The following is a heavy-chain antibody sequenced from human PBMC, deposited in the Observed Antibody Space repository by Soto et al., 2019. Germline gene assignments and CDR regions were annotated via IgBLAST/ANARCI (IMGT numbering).Heavy chain of an antibody. J-gene: IGHJ5*02. CDR2: IIPIFGTP. CDR1: GGTFSRNS. V-gene: IGHV1-69*13. CDR3: ARPIQLYFDTSAQSAWFDP. Sequence: ASVKVSCKASGGTFSRNSISWVRQAPGQGLEWMGGIIPIFGTPNYAQKFQGRLTITADESTSTAYMELSSLRSDDTAVYYCARPIQLYFDTSAQSAWFDPWGQGTLVTVLL. D-gene: IGHD3-22*01.